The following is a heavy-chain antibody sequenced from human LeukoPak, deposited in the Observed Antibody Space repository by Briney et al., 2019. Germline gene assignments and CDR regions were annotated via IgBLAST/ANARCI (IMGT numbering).Heavy chain of an antibody. CDR1: GFTFRSDA. CDR3: ARGLGRGDYFDS. Sequence: PGRSLRLSCADSGFTFRSDAMHWVRQAPGKGLEWVAVIAYDATIKHYADSVKGRFTISRDNSKNMLFLQMDSLRGDDTAVYYCARGLGRGDYFDSWGQGTLVTVSS. J-gene: IGHJ4*02. V-gene: IGHV3-30-3*01. D-gene: IGHD1-26*01. CDR2: IAYDATIK.